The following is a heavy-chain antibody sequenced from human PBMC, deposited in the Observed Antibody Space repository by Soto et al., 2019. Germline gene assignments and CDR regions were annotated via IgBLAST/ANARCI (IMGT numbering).Heavy chain of an antibody. CDR3: ARGPHPVVVTATPYYYFDY. J-gene: IGHJ4*02. CDR1: GFTFSSYA. CDR2: ISYDGSNK. D-gene: IGHD2-21*02. Sequence: GGSLRLSCAASGFTFSSYAMHWVRQAPGKGLEWVAVISYDGSNKYYADSVKGRFTISRDNSKNTLYLQMNSLRAEDTAVYYCARGPHPVVVTATPYYYFDYWGQGTLVTVSS. V-gene: IGHV3-30-3*01.